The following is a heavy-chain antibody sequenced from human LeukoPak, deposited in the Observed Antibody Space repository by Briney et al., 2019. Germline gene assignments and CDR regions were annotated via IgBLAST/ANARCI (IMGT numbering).Heavy chain of an antibody. J-gene: IGHJ4*02. D-gene: IGHD3-10*01. Sequence: PGGSLRLSCAASGFTVSSNYMSWVRQAPGKGLEWVSVIYSGGSTYYADSVKGRFTISRDNSKNTLYLQMNSLRAEDTAVYYCARTYGSGSYSEYYFDYWGQGTLVTVSS. V-gene: IGHV3-53*05. CDR1: GFTVSSNY. CDR2: IYSGGST. CDR3: ARTYGSGSYSEYYFDY.